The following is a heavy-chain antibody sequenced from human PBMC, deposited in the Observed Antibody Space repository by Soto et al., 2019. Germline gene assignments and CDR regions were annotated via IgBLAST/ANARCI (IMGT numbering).Heavy chain of an antibody. J-gene: IGHJ3*02. CDR1: GFTFSDYY. CDR3: ARDRAYPDAFDI. CDR2: ISHGSTTI. V-gene: IGHV3-11*01. Sequence: QVQLVESGGGLVKPGGSLRLSCAASGFTFSDYYMSWIRQAPGKGLEWVSYISHGSTTIYYTDSVKGRFTISRDNAKNSLNLQMNSLRAEEKAVYYCARDRAYPDAFDIWGQGTMVTVSS.